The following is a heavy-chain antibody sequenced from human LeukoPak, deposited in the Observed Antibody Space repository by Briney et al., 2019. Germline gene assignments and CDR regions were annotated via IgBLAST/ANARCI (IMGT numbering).Heavy chain of an antibody. J-gene: IGHJ6*02. CDR1: GYTFTSYG. V-gene: IGHV1-18*01. Sequence: GASVKASCKASGYTFTSYGISWVRQAPGQGLEWMGWISAYNGNTNYAQKLQGRVTMTTDTSTSTAYMELRSLRSDDTAVYYCARENPYYDFWSGNRYYYGMDVWGQGTTVTVSS. CDR2: ISAYNGNT. CDR3: ARENPYYDFWSGNRYYYGMDV. D-gene: IGHD3-3*01.